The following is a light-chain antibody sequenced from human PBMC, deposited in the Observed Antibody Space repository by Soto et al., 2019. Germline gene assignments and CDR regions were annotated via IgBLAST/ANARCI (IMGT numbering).Light chain of an antibody. J-gene: IGLJ1*01. CDR2: EVN. CDR1: SSDVGDYNY. V-gene: IGLV2-14*01. CDR3: SSYTSSSTYV. Sequence: QSALTQPASVSGSPGQSITISCTGASSDVGDYNYVSWYQHHPGKAPKLLIYEVNNRPSGVSDRFSGSKSGYVASLTISWLQAEDEADYYCSSYTSSSTYVFGTGTKLTVL.